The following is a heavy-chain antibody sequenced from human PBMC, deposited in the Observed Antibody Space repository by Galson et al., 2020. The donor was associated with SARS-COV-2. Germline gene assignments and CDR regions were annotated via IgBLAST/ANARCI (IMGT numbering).Heavy chain of an antibody. CDR2: IYYSGST. J-gene: IGHJ4*02. D-gene: IGHD4-17*01. CDR1: GGSVSSGSYY. Sequence: SETLSLTCTVSGGSVSSGSYYWSWIRQPPGKGLEWIGYIYYSGSTNYNPSLKSRVTISVDTSKNQFPLKLSSVTAADTAMYYCARDYGDYVDYWGQGTLVTVSS. CDR3: ARDYGDYVDY. V-gene: IGHV4-61*01.